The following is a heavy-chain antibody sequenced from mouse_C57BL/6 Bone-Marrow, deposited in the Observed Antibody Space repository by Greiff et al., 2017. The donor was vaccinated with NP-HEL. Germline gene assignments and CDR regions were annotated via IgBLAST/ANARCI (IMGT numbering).Heavy chain of an antibody. CDR2: INPSTGGT. D-gene: IGHD3-3*01. CDR1: GYSFTGYY. Sequence: VQLKESGPELVKPGASVKISCKASGYSFTGYYMNWVKQSPEKSLEWIGEINPSTGGTTYNQKFKAKATLTVDKSSSTAYMQLKSLTSEDSAVYYCASRGGSWYFDVWGTGTTVTVSS. J-gene: IGHJ1*03. CDR3: ASRGGSWYFDV. V-gene: IGHV1-42*01.